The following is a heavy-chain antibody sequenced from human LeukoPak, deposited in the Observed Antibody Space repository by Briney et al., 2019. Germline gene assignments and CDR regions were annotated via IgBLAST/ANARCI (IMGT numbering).Heavy chain of an antibody. Sequence: GGSLRLSCAASGFTFSSYAMSWVRQAPGKGLEWVSAISGSGGSTYYADSVKGGFTISRDNSKNTLYLQMNSLRAEDTAVYYCAKVAGYSSSWYHFDYWGQGTLVTVSS. CDR3: AKVAGYSSSWYHFDY. J-gene: IGHJ4*02. D-gene: IGHD6-13*01. V-gene: IGHV3-23*01. CDR1: GFTFSSYA. CDR2: ISGSGGST.